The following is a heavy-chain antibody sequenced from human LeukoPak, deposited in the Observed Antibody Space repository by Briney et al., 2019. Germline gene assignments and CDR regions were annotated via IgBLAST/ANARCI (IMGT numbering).Heavy chain of an antibody. CDR3: ARGYGSGSYYL. CDR2: TYNVGTT. D-gene: IGHD3-10*01. CDR1: GFSVSSDY. Sequence: GGSLRLSCAASGFSVSSDYMNWVRQAPGKGLEWVSITYNVGTTYYTDSVKGRFTISRDNSKNTLYLQMNSLRADDTAVYYCARGYGSGSYYLWGQGTLVTVSS. V-gene: IGHV3-66*01. J-gene: IGHJ5*02.